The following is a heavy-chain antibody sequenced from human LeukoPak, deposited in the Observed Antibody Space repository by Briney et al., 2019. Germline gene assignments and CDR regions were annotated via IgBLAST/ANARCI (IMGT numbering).Heavy chain of an antibody. CDR1: GDSVSSNSAA. CDR2: TYYRSKWYN. D-gene: IGHD2-21*01. J-gene: IGHJ3*01. Sequence: SQTLSLTCAISGDSVSSNSAAWNWIRQSPSRGLEWLGRTYYRSKWYNEYAASVKSRVTINPDTSKNQFSLQLNYVTPEDTAVYYCARYSRDAFDVWGQGTMVTVSS. CDR3: ARYSRDAFDV. V-gene: IGHV6-1*01.